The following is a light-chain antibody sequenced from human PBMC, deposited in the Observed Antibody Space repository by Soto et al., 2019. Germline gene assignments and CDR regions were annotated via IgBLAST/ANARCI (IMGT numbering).Light chain of an antibody. CDR2: KAS. V-gene: IGKV1-5*03. Sequence: DIQMTQSPSTLSASVGDRVTITCRASPSISSWLAWYQQKPGKAPNLLIYKASTLESGVPSRFSGSGSGTEFTLTISSLQPDDFATYYCQQYDSYWTFGQGTKVDIK. CDR3: QQYDSYWT. J-gene: IGKJ1*01. CDR1: PSISSW.